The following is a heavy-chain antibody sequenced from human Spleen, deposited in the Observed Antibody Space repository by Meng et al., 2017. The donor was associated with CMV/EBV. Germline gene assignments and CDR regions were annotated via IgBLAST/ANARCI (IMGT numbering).Heavy chain of an antibody. CDR3: ARDPTGGEDHQRV. V-gene: IGHV4-4*02. Sequence: QVLLQESGPGLDKPSGTLSLTCAVSGGSISSSNWWSWVRQPPGKGLEWIGKIYHSGITIYNPSLKSRVTMSVDNSKNQFSLKLNSMAAADTAVYYCARDPTGGEDHQRVWGQGTLVTVSS. D-gene: IGHD1-14*01. J-gene: IGHJ4*02. CDR1: GGSISSSNW. CDR2: IYHSGIT.